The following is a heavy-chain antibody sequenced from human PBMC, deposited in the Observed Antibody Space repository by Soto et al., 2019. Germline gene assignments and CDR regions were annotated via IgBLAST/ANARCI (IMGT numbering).Heavy chain of an antibody. CDR1: GGSISSYY. D-gene: IGHD6-13*01. Sequence: SETLSLTCTVSGGSISSYYWTWIRQPPGKGLEWIGYVYNSGSTNYNPSLKSRVTISEDTSRSQFSLKVNSMTAADTAVYYCAGYRREAVAGYTLDNWGQGILVTVSS. CDR3: AGYRREAVAGYTLDN. V-gene: IGHV4-59*01. CDR2: VYNSGST. J-gene: IGHJ4*02.